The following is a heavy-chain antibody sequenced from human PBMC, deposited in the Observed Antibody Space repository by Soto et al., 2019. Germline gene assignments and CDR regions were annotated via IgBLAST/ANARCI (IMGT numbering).Heavy chain of an antibody. J-gene: IGHJ4*02. CDR3: VRDGGQ. CDR2: INSDASTT. Sequence: EVQLVESGGGLVQPGGSLRLSCAASGFTFSSSWMHWVRQAPGKGLVWVSRINSDASTTTYADSVKGRFTISRDNAKNTLYLQITSLRADDTAVYYCVRDGGQWGQGTLVTVSS. V-gene: IGHV3-74*03. CDR1: GFTFSSSW. D-gene: IGHD3-16*01.